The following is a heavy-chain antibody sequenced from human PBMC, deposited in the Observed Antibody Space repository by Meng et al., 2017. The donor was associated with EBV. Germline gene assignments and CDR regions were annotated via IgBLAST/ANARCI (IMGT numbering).Heavy chain of an antibody. Sequence: QVHLQPGADVMLTASGTLLPSFAFDGRSFSGYYRSWLRPPPGKGLEWIGEINHSGSTNYNPSLKSRVTISVDTSKNQFSLKLSSVTAADTAVYYCAGSYGGVLNYWGQGTLVTASS. D-gene: IGHD4-23*01. CDR2: INHSGST. V-gene: IGHV4-34*01. CDR3: AGSYGGVLNY. J-gene: IGHJ4*02. CDR1: GRSFSGYY.